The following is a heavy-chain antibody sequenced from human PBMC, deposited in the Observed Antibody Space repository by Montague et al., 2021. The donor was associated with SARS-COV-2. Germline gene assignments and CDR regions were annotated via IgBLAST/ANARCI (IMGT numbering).Heavy chain of an antibody. CDR3: VRMGAAHRLNNWFDP. CDR1: VGCNSGADRK. D-gene: IGHD1-26*01. CDR2: MYYNRTT. Sequence: SETLSLTCSRLVGCNSGADRKSTRLNSSHHGRSDAVVYMYYNRTTYYNPSLKSRITMAVDTSKNQFSLNLISVTAADTAVYFCVRMGAAHRLNNWFDPWGQGALVTVSA. V-gene: IGHV4-39*01. J-gene: IGHJ5*02.